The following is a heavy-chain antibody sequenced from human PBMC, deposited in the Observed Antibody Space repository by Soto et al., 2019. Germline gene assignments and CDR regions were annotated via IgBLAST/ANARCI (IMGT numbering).Heavy chain of an antibody. CDR2: LSNTGRRT. CDR3: ATEMGATQGPFDN. J-gene: IGHJ4*02. Sequence: EVQVLESGGGLVQPGGSLRLSCVVSVFPFGANAMSWVRQAPGKGLEWVSGLSNTGRRTSYADSVKGRFNISRDNSENTVYLQMNSLRVEHTAVYYCATEMGATQGPFDNWSQGTLVTVSS. CDR1: VFPFGANA. V-gene: IGHV3-23*01. D-gene: IGHD1-26*01.